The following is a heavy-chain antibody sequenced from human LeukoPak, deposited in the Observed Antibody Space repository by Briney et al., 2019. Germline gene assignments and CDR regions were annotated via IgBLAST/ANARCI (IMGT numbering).Heavy chain of an antibody. V-gene: IGHV7-4-1*02. D-gene: IGHD3-10*01. Sequence: ASVKVSCKASGYTFTSYGISWVRQAPGQGLEWMGWINTNTGNPTYAQGFTGRFVFSLDTSVSTAYLQISSLKAEDTAVYYCARDGKPDYYGSGSYYYYYMDVWGKGTTVTVSS. CDR3: ARDGKPDYYGSGSYYYYYMDV. CDR1: GYTFTSYG. J-gene: IGHJ6*03. CDR2: INTNTGNP.